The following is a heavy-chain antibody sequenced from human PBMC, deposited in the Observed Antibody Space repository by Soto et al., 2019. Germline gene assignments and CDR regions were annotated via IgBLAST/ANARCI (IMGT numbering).Heavy chain of an antibody. V-gene: IGHV1-69*01. CDR2: IIPIFGTS. D-gene: IGHD2-15*01. CDR1: GGTFSSYA. J-gene: IGHJ6*02. CDR3: GWAAYYYYGMDV. Sequence: QVQLVQSGAEVKKPGSSVKVSCKASGGTFSSYAISWVRQAPGQGLEWMGGIIPIFGTSNYAQKFQGRVTITADESTSTAYMELSSLSSEDTAVYYCGWAAYYYYGMDVWGQGPTVTVSS.